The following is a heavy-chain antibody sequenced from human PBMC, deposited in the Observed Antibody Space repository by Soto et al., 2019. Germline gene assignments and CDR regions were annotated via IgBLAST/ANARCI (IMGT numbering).Heavy chain of an antibody. J-gene: IGHJ4*02. CDR2: IIPIFGTA. D-gene: IGHD3-22*01. CDR1: GGTFSSYA. V-gene: IGHV1-69*13. CDR3: ARTNRLYYYDSSRYYSLDY. Sequence: SVKVSCKASGGTFSSYAISWVRQAPGQGLEWMGGIIPIFGTANYAQKFQGRVTITADESTSTAYMELSSLRSEDTAVYYCARTNRLYYYDSSRYYSLDYWGQGTLVTVSS.